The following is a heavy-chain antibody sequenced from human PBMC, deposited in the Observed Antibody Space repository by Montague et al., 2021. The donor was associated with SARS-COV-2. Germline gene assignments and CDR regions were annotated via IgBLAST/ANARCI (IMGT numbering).Heavy chain of an antibody. J-gene: IGHJ4*02. V-gene: IGHV2-70*01. D-gene: IGHD3-9*01. CDR3: ARVRYFDTTFDY. Sequence: PALVKPTQTLTLTCTFSGFSLSTSGMCVSWIRQPPGKALEWFALIDWDDDKFYSASLKTRLTISKDTSKNQVVLTMTNMDPVDTATYYCARVRYFDTTFDYWGQGTLVTVSS. CDR1: GFSLSTSGMC. CDR2: IDWDDDK.